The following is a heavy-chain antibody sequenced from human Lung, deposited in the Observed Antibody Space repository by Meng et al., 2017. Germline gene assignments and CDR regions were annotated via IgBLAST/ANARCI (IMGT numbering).Heavy chain of an antibody. J-gene: IGHJ4*02. CDR1: GGSFREYY. V-gene: IGHV4-34*01. CDR3: ARGPTTMAHDFDY. D-gene: IGHD4-11*01. Sequence: QWPLQQWGAGMLNPSETLSLTCVVSGGSFREYYWSWIRQPPGKGLEWIGEINHSGSTNYNPSLESRATISVDTSQNNLSLKLSSVTAADSAVYYCARGPTTMAHDFDYWGQGTLVTVSS. CDR2: INHSGST.